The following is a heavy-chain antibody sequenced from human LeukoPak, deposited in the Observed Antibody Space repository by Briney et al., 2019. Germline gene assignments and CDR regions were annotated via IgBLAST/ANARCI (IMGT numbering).Heavy chain of an antibody. Sequence: GSVKVSCKASGYTFTSYGMSWVRQAPGQGLEGMGWISAYNGYTKYAQKLQGRVTMTTDKTTSTAYIELRSLRTDDTAVYYCAKDSGLSYFDYWGQGTLVTASS. CDR2: ISAYNGYT. CDR1: GYTFTSYG. CDR3: AKDSGLSYFDY. J-gene: IGHJ4*02. V-gene: IGHV1-18*01. D-gene: IGHD3/OR15-3a*01.